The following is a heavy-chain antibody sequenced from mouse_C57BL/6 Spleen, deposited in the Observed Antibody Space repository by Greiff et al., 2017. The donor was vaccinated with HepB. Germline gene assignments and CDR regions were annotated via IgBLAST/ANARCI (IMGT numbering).Heavy chain of an antibody. D-gene: IGHD1-1*01. Sequence: VQLQQSDAELVKPGASVKISCKVSGYTFTDHTIHWMKQRPEQGLEWIGYIYPRDGSTKYNEKFKGKATLTADKSSSTAYMQLNSLTSEDSAVYFCAREEGIITTVVAPFDYWGQGTTLTVSS. J-gene: IGHJ2*01. CDR1: GYTFTDHT. CDR3: AREEGIITTVVAPFDY. CDR2: IYPRDGST. V-gene: IGHV1-78*01.